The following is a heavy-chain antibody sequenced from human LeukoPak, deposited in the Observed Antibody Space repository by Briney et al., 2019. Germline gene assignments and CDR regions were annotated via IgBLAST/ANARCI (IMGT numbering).Heavy chain of an antibody. CDR2: IRYDGSNK. V-gene: IGHV3-30*02. D-gene: IGHD6-13*01. Sequence: GGSLRLSCAASGFTFSSYGMHWVRQAPGKGLEWVAFIRYDGSNKYYADSVKGRFTISRDNSKNTLYLQMNSLRAEDTAAYSCAKDKGIAAAPLDYMDVWGKGTTVTVSS. CDR3: AKDKGIAAAPLDYMDV. CDR1: GFTFSSYG. J-gene: IGHJ6*03.